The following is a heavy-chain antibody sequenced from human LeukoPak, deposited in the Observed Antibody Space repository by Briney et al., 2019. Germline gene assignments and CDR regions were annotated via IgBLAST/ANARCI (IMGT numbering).Heavy chain of an antibody. V-gene: IGHV3-23*01. CDR2: ISASGDSS. Sequence: GGSLRLSCAASGFTFSNYAMSWVRQAPGKGLEWVSVISASGDSSYYADSVKGRFTISRDNSKNTLYLQMNSLRAEDTAVYYCASGELLFDAFDIWGQGTMVTVSS. CDR1: GFTFSNYA. J-gene: IGHJ3*02. CDR3: ASGELLFDAFDI. D-gene: IGHD1-26*01.